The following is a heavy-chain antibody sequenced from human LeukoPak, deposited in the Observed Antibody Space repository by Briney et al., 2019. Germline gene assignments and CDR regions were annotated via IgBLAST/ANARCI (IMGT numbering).Heavy chain of an antibody. V-gene: IGHV3-33*06. CDR1: GFAFSSYD. Sequence: GRSLRLFCAASGFAFSSYDMHWVRQAPGKGLAWMAIIWYDGSNKYYADSVKGRFTISRDNSKNTLYLQMNSLRAEDTAVYYCAKGQFTSSWYSTYYYYAMDVWGQGATVTVSS. CDR2: IWYDGSNK. D-gene: IGHD6-13*01. J-gene: IGHJ6*02. CDR3: AKGQFTSSWYSTYYYYAMDV.